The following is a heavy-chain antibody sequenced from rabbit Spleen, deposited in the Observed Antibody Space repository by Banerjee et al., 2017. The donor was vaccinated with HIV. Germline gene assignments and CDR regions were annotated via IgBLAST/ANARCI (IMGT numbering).Heavy chain of an antibody. CDR2: DDGGRSGSA. CDR1: GFSFSTSYW. CDR3: ATDLVGVGAWNL. J-gene: IGHJ4*01. Sequence: QSLEESGGDLVKPGASLRLTCTASGFSFSTSYWICWVRQAPGKGLEWIACDDGGRSGSAYYASWAKGRFTISKTSSTTVTLQMTSLTAVDTATYFCATDLVGVGAWNLWGTGTLVTVS. V-gene: IGHV1S40*01. D-gene: IGHD3-3*01.